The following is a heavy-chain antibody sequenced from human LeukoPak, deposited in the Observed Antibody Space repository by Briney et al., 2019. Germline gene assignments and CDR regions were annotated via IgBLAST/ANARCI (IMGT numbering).Heavy chain of an antibody. Sequence: ASVKVSCKASGGTFSSYAISWVRQAPGQGLEWMGWISAYNGNTNYAQKLQGRVTMTTDTSTSTAYMELRSLRSDDTAVYYCARGICSGGSCYSVDPWGQGTLVTVSS. CDR3: ARGICSGGSCYSVDP. J-gene: IGHJ5*02. V-gene: IGHV1-18*01. D-gene: IGHD2-15*01. CDR1: GGTFSSYA. CDR2: ISAYNGNT.